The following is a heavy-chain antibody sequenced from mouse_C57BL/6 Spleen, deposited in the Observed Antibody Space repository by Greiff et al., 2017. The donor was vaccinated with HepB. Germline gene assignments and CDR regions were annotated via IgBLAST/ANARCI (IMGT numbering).Heavy chain of an antibody. J-gene: IGHJ2*01. CDR2: FHPYNDDT. Sequence: VHLVESGAELVKPGASVKMSCKASGYTFTTYPIEWMKQNHGKSLEWIGNFHPYNDDTKYNEKFKGKATLTLEKSSSTVYLELSRLTSDDSAVYYCARRGSYDGYLDFDYWGQGTTLTVSS. CDR1: GYTFTTYP. CDR3: ARRGSYDGYLDFDY. D-gene: IGHD2-3*01. V-gene: IGHV1-47*01.